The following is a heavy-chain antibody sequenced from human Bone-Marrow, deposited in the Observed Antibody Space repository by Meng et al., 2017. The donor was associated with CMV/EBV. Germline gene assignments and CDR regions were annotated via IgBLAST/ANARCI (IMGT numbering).Heavy chain of an antibody. D-gene: IGHD2-2*01. V-gene: IGHV3-7*01. CDR1: GFTFSSYW. CDR2: IKQDGSEK. CDR3: ARGFTRFAP. Sequence: GESLKISCAASGFTFSSYWMSWVRQAPGKGLEWVANIKQDGSEKHYVDSVKGRFTISRDNAKKSLYLQMNSLRAEDTAVYYCARGFTRFAPWGQGNLVNVSS. J-gene: IGHJ5*02.